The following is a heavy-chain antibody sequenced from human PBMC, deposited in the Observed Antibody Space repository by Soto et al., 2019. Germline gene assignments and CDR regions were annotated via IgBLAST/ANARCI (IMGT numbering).Heavy chain of an antibody. V-gene: IGHV1-8*01. Sequence: QVQLVQSGAEVKKPGASVRVSCKASGYSFISYDINWVRQATGQGLEWMGWMSPNNGNTGSAQKFQGRITMTMNTAISTAYMELSSLSSEDTAVYYCMRGRLFQESYYYYNVDVWGQGTTVTVSS. CDR2: MSPNNGNT. J-gene: IGHJ6*02. CDR1: GYSFISYD. CDR3: MRGRLFQESYYYYNVDV.